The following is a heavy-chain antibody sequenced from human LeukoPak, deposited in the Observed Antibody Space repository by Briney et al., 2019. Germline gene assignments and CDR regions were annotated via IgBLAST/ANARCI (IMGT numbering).Heavy chain of an antibody. V-gene: IGHV1-69*13. CDR1: GGTFSSYA. J-gene: IGHJ6*03. CDR3: ARGTNRITIFGAVTPNSYYYYMDV. CDR2: IIPIFGTA. D-gene: IGHD3-3*01. Sequence: SVKVSCKASGGTFSSYAISWVRQAPGQGLEWMGGIIPIFGTANYAQKFQGRVTITADQSTSTAYMELSRLRSEDTVVYYCARGTNRITIFGAVTPNSYYYYMDVWGKGTTVTVSS.